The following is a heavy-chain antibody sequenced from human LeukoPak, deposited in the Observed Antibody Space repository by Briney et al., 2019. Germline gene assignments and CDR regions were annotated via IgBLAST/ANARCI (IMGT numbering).Heavy chain of an antibody. J-gene: IGHJ4*02. CDR2: IRYDGSNK. V-gene: IGHV3-30*02. D-gene: IGHD3-22*01. CDR1: GFTFSSYG. Sequence: PGGSLRLSCAASGFTFSSYGMHWVRQAPGKGLEWVAFIRYDGSNKYYADSVKGRFTISRDNSKNTLYLQMNSLRAEDTAVYYCAKDPLYYYDSSGYYLEVFDYWGQGTLVTVSS. CDR3: AKDPLYYYDSSGYYLEVFDY.